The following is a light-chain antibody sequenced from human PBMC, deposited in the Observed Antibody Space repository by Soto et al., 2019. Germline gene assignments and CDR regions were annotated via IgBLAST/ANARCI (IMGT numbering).Light chain of an antibody. Sequence: IQITHSPSMFSSSVEDRVTITFLASQSIAYWLAWYQQKPGKAPNLLIYAASTLETGVPSRFSGSGYGTEFTLTIESLQPDDAATYSCKQYNSFPKTFGRGSXGELK. J-gene: IGKJ4*02. CDR1: QSIAYW. CDR3: KQYNSFPKT. CDR2: AAS. V-gene: IGKV1-5*01.